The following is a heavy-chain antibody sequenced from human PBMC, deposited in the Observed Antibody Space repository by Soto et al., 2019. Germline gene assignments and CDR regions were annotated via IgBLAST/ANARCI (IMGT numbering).Heavy chain of an antibody. D-gene: IGHD2-8*01. V-gene: IGHV1-2*04. CDR2: INPKSGGT. J-gene: IGHJ6*02. CDR3: ARGDSTDCSNGVCSFFYNHDMDV. CDR1: GYTFNRYH. Sequence: GASVKVSCKASGYTFNRYHIHWVRQAPGQGLEWLGRINPKSGGTSTAQKFQGWVTMTTDTSTSTASMELTRLTSDDTAIYYCARGDSTDCSNGVCSFFYNHDMDVWGQGTTVTVSS.